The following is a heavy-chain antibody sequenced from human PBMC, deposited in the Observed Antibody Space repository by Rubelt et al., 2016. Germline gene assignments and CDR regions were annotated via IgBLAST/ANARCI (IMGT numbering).Heavy chain of an antibody. J-gene: IGHJ4*02. Sequence: QVQLVQSGAEVKKPGASVKVSCKASGYTFTGYYMHWVRQAPGQGLEWMGWINPNSGGTNYARTCQGRCTMTRDTSISTAYMELSRLRSDDTAVYYCARDLYKGPRWLVAYWGQGTLVTVSS. CDR2: INPNSGGT. D-gene: IGHD6-19*01. CDR1: GYTFTGYY. CDR3: ARDLYKGPRWLVAY. V-gene: IGHV1-2*07.